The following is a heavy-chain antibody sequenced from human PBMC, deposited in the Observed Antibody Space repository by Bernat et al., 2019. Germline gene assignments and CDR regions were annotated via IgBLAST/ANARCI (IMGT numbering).Heavy chain of an antibody. D-gene: IGHD6-13*01. CDR1: GYSFTSYW. J-gene: IGHJ5*02. CDR3: ARSSRWTEKQHLGYNWFDP. V-gene: IGHV5-51*01. Sequence: EVQLVQSGAEVKKPGESLKISCKGSGYSFTSYWIGWVRQMPGKGLEWMGIIYPGDSDTRYSPSFQGQVTISADKSIGTAYLQWSSLKASDTAMYFCARSSRWTEKQHLGYNWFDPWGQGTLVTVSS. CDR2: IYPGDSDT.